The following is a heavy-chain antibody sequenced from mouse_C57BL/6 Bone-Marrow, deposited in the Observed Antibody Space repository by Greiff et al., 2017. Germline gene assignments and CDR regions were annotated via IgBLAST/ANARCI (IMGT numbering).Heavy chain of an antibody. CDR2: IDPENGYT. D-gene: IGHD1-1*01. J-gene: IGHJ1*03. V-gene: IGHV14-4*01. CDR1: GFNIKDDY. CDR3: TTITTVVATNFDV. Sequence: VQLKESGAELVRPGASVKLSCTASGFNIKDDYMHWVQQTPEQGLEWIGWIDPENGYTESASKFQGKATITADTSSNTAYPQLSSLTSEDTAVYYCTTITTVVATNFDVWGTGTTVTVSS.